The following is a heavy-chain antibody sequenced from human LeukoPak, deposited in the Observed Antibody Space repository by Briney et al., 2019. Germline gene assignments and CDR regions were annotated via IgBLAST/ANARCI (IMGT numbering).Heavy chain of an antibody. V-gene: IGHV3-7*03. CDR3: ARGVVRGGYGKHFDY. J-gene: IGHJ4*02. Sequence: GGSLRLSCAASGFTFSSYWMSWVRQAPGKGLEWVANIKQDGSEKYYVDSVKGRFTISRDNAKNSLYLQMNSLRAEDTAVYYCARGVVRGGYGKHFDYWGQGTLVTVSS. CDR2: IKQDGSEK. CDR1: GFTFSSYW. D-gene: IGHD5-12*01.